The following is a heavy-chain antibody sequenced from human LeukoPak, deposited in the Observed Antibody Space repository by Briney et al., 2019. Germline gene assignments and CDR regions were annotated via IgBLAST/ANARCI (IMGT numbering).Heavy chain of an antibody. J-gene: IGHJ4*02. V-gene: IGHV3-30*02. D-gene: IGHD1-1*01. CDR1: GFTFSSYS. Sequence: PGGSLRLSCAASGFTFSSYSMNWVRQAPGKGLEWAAFIRYDGSNKYYADSVKGRFTISRDNSKNTLYLQMNSLRAEDTAVYYCAKAPGTTPKTDYWGQGTLVTVSS. CDR2: IRYDGSNK. CDR3: AKAPGTTPKTDY.